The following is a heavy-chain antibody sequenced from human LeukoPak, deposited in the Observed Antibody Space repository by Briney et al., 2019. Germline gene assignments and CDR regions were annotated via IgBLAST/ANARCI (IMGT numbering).Heavy chain of an antibody. CDR2: IYYSGST. D-gene: IGHD3-10*01. CDR1: GGSISSYY. J-gene: IGHJ4*02. V-gene: IGHV4-59*08. CDR3: AANSADHNTLGSSYKV. Sequence: SETLSLTCTASGGSISSYYWTWIRQPPGKGLEWIGYIYYSGSTNYNPSLKSRVTISVDTSKNQFSLKLNSVTAADTAVYYCAANSADHNTLGSSYKVWGQGTLVTVSS.